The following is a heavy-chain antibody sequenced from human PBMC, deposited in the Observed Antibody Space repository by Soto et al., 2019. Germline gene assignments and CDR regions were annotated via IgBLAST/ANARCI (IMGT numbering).Heavy chain of an antibody. CDR3: ARDIYGDYVGWFDP. CDR2: IYYSGST. J-gene: IGHJ5*02. D-gene: IGHD4-17*01. CDR1: GGSISSYY. Sequence: QVQLQESGPGLVKPSETLSLTCTVSGGSISSYYWSWIRQPPGKGLEWIGYIYYSGSTNYNPSLKSRVNISVDTSKNQFSLKLSSVTAADTAVYYCARDIYGDYVGWFDPWGQGTLVTVSS. V-gene: IGHV4-59*01.